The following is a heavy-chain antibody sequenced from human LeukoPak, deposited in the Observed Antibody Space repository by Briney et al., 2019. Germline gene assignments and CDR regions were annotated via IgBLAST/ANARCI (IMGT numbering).Heavy chain of an antibody. CDR1: GYTFTSYD. Sequence: ASVKVSCKASGYTFTSYDINWVRQATGQGLEWMGWMNPNSGNTGYAQKFQGRVTMTRNTSISTAYMELSSLRSEDTAVYYCARVKGAPLKSSSWPVFLDYWGQGTLVTVSS. D-gene: IGHD6-13*01. V-gene: IGHV1-8*01. CDR2: MNPNSGNT. J-gene: IGHJ4*02. CDR3: ARVKGAPLKSSSWPVFLDY.